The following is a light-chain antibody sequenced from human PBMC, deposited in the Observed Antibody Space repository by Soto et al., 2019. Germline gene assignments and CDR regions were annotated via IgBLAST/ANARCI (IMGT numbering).Light chain of an antibody. J-gene: IGLJ2*01. CDR3: SSYTTTSTVV. V-gene: IGLV2-14*01. CDR2: DVY. CDR1: SSDVGGYDY. Sequence: QSALTQPASVSGSPGQSITISCTGTSSDVGGYDYVSWFQQYPGKAPSLMLYDVYRRPSGVSYRFSGSKSGNTASPTISGLQAEDEADYYCSSYTTTSTVVFGGGTKLTVL.